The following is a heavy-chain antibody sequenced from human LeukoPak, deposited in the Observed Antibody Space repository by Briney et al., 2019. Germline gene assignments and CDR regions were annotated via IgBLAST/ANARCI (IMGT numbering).Heavy chain of an antibody. CDR2: IYYSGSA. Sequence: SETLSLTCTVSGGSISSYYWSWIRQPPGKGLEWIGYIYYSGSANYNPSLKSRVTISVDTSKNQFSLKLSSVTAADTAVYYCASSLAAAGRGGAFDIWGQGTMVTVSS. J-gene: IGHJ3*02. D-gene: IGHD6-13*01. V-gene: IGHV4-59*01. CDR1: GGSISSYY. CDR3: ASSLAAAGRGGAFDI.